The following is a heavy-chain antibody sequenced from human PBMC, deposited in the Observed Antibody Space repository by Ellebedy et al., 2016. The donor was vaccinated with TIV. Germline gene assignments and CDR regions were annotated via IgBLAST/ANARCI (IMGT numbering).Heavy chain of an antibody. J-gene: IGHJ4*02. D-gene: IGHD1-26*01. Sequence: GESLKISCAASGFTFGDNSMNWVRQTPGRGLEWVSSISSRADSIAYADSVKGRFTIFRDNAKNSLYLQMNSLRAEDTAVYYCASGSYGRFDSWGQGTLVTVSS. V-gene: IGHV3-21*01. CDR2: ISSRADSI. CDR1: GFTFGDNS. CDR3: ASGSYGRFDS.